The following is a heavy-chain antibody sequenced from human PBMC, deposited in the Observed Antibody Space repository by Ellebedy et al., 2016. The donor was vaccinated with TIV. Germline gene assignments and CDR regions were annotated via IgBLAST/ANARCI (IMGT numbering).Heavy chain of an antibody. Sequence: ASVKVSCKASGYTFTGYYMHWVRQAPGQGLEWMGWINPNSGGTHYAQKFQGRVTMTRDTSISTAYMELNRLRSDDTAVYYCARWAEAEEEYVLLWFGELSHGMDVWGQGTMVTVSS. CDR3: ARWAEAEEEYVLLWFGELSHGMDV. CDR1: GYTFTGYY. J-gene: IGHJ6*02. D-gene: IGHD3-10*01. CDR2: INPNSGGT. V-gene: IGHV1-2*02.